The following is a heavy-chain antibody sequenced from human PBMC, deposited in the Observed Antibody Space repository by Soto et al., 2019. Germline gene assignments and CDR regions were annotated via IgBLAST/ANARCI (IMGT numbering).Heavy chain of an antibody. D-gene: IGHD1-7*01. J-gene: IGHJ4*02. CDR1: GFTVSNNY. V-gene: IGHV3-53*01. Sequence: GGSLRLSXAVSGFTVSNNYMSWVRQAPGKGLEGVSVIYSGGYTAYGDSVKGRFTISRDNSKNTLYLQVNSLRVEDTAVYYCAQDTNGNYRLDYWGQGTLVTVSS. CDR3: AQDTNGNYRLDY. CDR2: IYSGGYT.